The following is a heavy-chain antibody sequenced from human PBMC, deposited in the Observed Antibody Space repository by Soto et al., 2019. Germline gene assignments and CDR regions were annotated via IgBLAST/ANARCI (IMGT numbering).Heavy chain of an antibody. Sequence: ASVKVSCKASGYTFTGYYMHWVRQAPGQGLEWMGWINPNSGGTNYAQKFQGRVTMTRDTSISTAYMELSRLRSDDTAVYYCARVGSGYDWYYYYGMDVWGQAPTVTVSS. D-gene: IGHD5-12*01. CDR1: GYTFTGYY. CDR2: INPNSGGT. J-gene: IGHJ6*02. CDR3: ARVGSGYDWYYYYGMDV. V-gene: IGHV1-2*02.